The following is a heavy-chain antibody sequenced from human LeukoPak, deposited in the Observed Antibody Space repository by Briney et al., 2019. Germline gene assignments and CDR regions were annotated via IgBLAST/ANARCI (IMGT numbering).Heavy chain of an antibody. V-gene: IGHV3-74*01. Sequence: GGSLRLSCAASGFTFSRFWMHWVRQAPGKGLVWVSRINTDGSNTIYADSVKGRFTISRDNAKNSLYLQMNSLRAEDTAVYYCARVSQQTPYFWGQGTLVTVSS. D-gene: IGHD1/OR15-1a*01. CDR2: INTDGSNT. CDR3: ARVSQQTPYF. CDR1: GFTFSRFW. J-gene: IGHJ4*02.